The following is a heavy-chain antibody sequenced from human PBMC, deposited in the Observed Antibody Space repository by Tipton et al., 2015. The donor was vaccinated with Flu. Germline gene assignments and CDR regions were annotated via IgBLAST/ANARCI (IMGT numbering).Heavy chain of an antibody. CDR3: ARAHIVGAASGFDY. CDR1: GFTVSSNY. V-gene: IGHV3-53*01. J-gene: IGHJ4*02. CDR2: IYSGGST. Sequence: SLRLSCAASGFTVSSNYMIWVRQAPGKGLDWVSVIYSGGSTYYADSVKGRFTISRDNSKNTLYLQMNSLRAEDTAVYYCARAHIVGAASGFDYWGQGTLVTVSS. D-gene: IGHD1-26*01.